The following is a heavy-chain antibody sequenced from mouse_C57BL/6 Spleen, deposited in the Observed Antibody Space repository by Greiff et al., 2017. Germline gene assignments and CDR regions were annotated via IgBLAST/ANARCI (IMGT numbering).Heavy chain of an antibody. CDR3: ARSHDGYVYYAMDY. J-gene: IGHJ4*01. Sequence: QVQLQQPGAELVKPGASVKLSCKASGYTFTSYWMHWVKQRPGQGLEWIGMIHPNSGSTNYNEKFKSKATLTVDKSSSTAYMQLSSLTSEDSTVYYCARSHDGYVYYAMDYWGQGTSVTVSS. D-gene: IGHD2-3*01. V-gene: IGHV1-64*01. CDR1: GYTFTSYW. CDR2: IHPNSGST.